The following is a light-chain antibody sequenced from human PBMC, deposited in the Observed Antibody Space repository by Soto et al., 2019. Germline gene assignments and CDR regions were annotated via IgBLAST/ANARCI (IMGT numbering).Light chain of an antibody. CDR2: DVN. CDR1: SSDVGRYNY. Sequence: QSVLTQPASVSGSPGQSITISCTGTSSDVGRYNYVSWYQQYPGKAPKLMIYDVNNRPSGVPDRFSGSKSGTSASLAITGLQAEDEADYYCQSYDSSLSGLVFGTGTKLTVL. V-gene: IGLV2-14*03. CDR3: QSYDSSLSGLV. J-gene: IGLJ1*01.